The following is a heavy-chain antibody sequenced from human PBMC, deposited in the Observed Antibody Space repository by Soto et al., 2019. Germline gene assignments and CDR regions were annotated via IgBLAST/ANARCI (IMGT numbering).Heavy chain of an antibody. J-gene: IGHJ4*02. V-gene: IGHV4-39*01. CDR1: GGSITSSGSA. CDR2: IDYSGNI. D-gene: IGHD5-12*01. CDR3: PRHIHTQVFDYSFDS. Sequence: SECLSLTCNASGGSITSSGSAWGWIRQSPGKGLEWIGTIDYSGNIYYIPSLKSRITISVDTSKNQNSLKLSSVTAADTAVYYGPRHIHTQVFDYSFDSWGQEPLATSPS.